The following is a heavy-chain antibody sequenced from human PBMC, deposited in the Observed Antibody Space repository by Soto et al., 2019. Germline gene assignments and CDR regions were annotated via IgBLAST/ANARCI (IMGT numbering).Heavy chain of an antibody. CDR1: GFTFSSYG. D-gene: IGHD1-7*01. CDR2: IWYDGSNK. V-gene: IGHV3-33*01. CDR3: ARSWPGTTGWVDY. J-gene: IGHJ4*02. Sequence: QVQLVESGGGVVQPGRSLRLSCAASGFTFSSYGMHWVRQAPGKGLEWVAVIWYDGSNKYYADSVTGRFTISRDNSKNTLYLQMNSLRAEDTAVYYCARSWPGTTGWVDYWGQGTLVTVSS.